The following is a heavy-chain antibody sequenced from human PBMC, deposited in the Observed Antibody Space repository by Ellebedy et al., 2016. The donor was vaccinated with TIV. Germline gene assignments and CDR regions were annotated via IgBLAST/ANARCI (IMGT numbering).Heavy chain of an antibody. CDR2: IKPNSGGT. V-gene: IGHV1-2*04. D-gene: IGHD3-16*02. Sequence: AASVKVSCKASGYTFTGYYVHWVRQAPGHGLEWMGWIKPNSGGTNYAQKFQGWVTMTRDTSISTAYMELNRLRSDDTAVYFCARGQEDMITFGGVIVNLDYYYGMDVWGQGTTVTVSS. J-gene: IGHJ6*02. CDR1: GYTFTGYY. CDR3: ARGQEDMITFGGVIVNLDYYYGMDV.